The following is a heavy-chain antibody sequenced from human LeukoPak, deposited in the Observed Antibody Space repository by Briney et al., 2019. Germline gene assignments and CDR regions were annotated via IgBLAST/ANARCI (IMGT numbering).Heavy chain of an antibody. V-gene: IGHV1-46*01. CDR2: VNPSGGST. D-gene: IGHD2-8*01. J-gene: IGHJ5*02. CDR1: GYTFTGYY. CDR3: ARDHPQSLCTNGVCYGPFDP. Sequence: ASVKVSCKASGYTFTGYYMHWVRQAPGQGLEWMGVVNPSGGSTTYAQKFQGRVTMTRDTSTSTVYMELSSLRSEDTAVYYCARDHPQSLCTNGVCYGPFDPWGQGTLVTVSS.